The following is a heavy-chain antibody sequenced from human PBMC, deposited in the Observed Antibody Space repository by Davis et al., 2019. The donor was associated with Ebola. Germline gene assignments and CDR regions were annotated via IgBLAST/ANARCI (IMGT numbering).Heavy chain of an antibody. CDR3: ARGGVATIQFYFDY. CDR1: GYTFTSYA. Sequence: AASVKVSCKASGYTFTSYAMHWVRQAPGQSLEWMGWINDATGNTKYSQNFQGRVTITRDTSARTVYMEMNNLRPDDTAVYYCARGGVATIQFYFDYWGQGALVTVSS. D-gene: IGHD5-12*01. J-gene: IGHJ4*02. V-gene: IGHV1-3*01. CDR2: INDATGNT.